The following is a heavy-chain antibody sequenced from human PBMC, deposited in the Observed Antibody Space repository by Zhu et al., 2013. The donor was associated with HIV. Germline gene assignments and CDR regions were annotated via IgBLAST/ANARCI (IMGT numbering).Heavy chain of an antibody. D-gene: IGHD2-21*02. J-gene: IGHJ4*02. V-gene: IGHV1-69*01. CDR3: ARGSKVVVTAKIFDS. Sequence: QVQLVQSGAEVKKPGSSMKVSCKASGGPFNTYAITWVRQAPGQGLEWMGGILPVTGTRNYAQKFKDRVTFTADESTSTVYMEVTSLTSEDTAVYYCARGSKVVVTAKIFDSWGQGTLVTVSS. CDR1: GGPFNTYA. CDR2: ILPVTGTR.